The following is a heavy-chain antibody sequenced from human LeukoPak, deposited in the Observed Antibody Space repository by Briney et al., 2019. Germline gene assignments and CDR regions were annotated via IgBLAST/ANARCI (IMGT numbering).Heavy chain of an antibody. D-gene: IGHD5-18*01. CDR3: ARDNRGYSYAYNWFDP. CDR1: GFTFSSYW. V-gene: IGHV3-7*01. Sequence: GGSLRLSCAASGFTFSSYWMSWVRQAPGKGLEWVANIKQDGSEKYYVDSVKGRFTISRDNAKNSLYLQMNSLRAEDTAVYYCARDNRGYSYAYNWFDPWGQGTLVTVSS. J-gene: IGHJ5*02. CDR2: IKQDGSEK.